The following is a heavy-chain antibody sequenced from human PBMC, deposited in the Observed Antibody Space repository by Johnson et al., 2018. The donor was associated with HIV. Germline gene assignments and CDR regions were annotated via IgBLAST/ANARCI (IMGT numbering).Heavy chain of an antibody. V-gene: IGHV3-30-3*01. CDR2: ISYDGSTK. CDR3: ARDQRGGYSYGDAFDF. J-gene: IGHJ3*01. CDR1: GFTFSSYA. Sequence: VESGGGVVQPGRSLRLSCAASGFTFSSYAMHWVRQAPGKGLEWVAVISYDGSTKYYADSVKGRFTISRDNSKNSLYLQMNTLRAEDTAVYYCARDQRGGYSYGDAFDFWGQGTVVSVST. D-gene: IGHD5-18*01.